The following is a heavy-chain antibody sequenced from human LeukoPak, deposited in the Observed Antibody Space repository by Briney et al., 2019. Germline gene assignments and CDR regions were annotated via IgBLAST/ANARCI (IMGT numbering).Heavy chain of an antibody. V-gene: IGHV3-9*01. Sequence: PGRSLRLSCAASGFTFDDYAMHWVRQPPGKGLEWVSGITWNSGTIAYADSVRGRFTISRDNAKNSLDLQMNSLRTEDTALYFCAKEIIRLNYGFHMDVWGQGTLVTVSS. D-gene: IGHD3-10*01. CDR2: ITWNSGTI. CDR3: AKEIIRLNYGFHMDV. CDR1: GFTFDDYA. J-gene: IGHJ4*02.